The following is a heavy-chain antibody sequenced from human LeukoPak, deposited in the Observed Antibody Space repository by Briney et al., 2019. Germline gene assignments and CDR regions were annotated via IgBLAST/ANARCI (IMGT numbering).Heavy chain of an antibody. Sequence: ASVKVSCKASGYTFTSYYMHWVRQAPGQGLEWMGIINPSGGSTNYAQKFQSRVTMTRDMSTSTVHMELRRLRSDATAVYYFARDPGLRGYYYYMDVWGKGTTVTVSS. J-gene: IGHJ6*03. V-gene: IGHV1-46*01. CDR2: INPSGGST. CDR1: GYTFTSYY. CDR3: ARDPGLRGYYYYMDV. D-gene: IGHD3-10*01.